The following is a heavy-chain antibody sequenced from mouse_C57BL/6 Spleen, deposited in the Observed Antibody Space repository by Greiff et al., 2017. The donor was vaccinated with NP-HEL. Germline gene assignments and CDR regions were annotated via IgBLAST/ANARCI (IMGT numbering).Heavy chain of an antibody. CDR2: IYPGSGST. CDR1: GYTFTSYW. D-gene: IGHD2-5*01. Sequence: VQLQQSGAELVKPGASVKMSCKASGYTFTSYWITWVKQRPGQGLEWIGDIYPGSGSTNYNEKFKSKATLTVDTSSSTAYMQLSSLTSEDSAVYYCVSNYGYAMDYWGQRTSVTVSS. J-gene: IGHJ4*01. V-gene: IGHV1-55*01. CDR3: VSNYGYAMDY.